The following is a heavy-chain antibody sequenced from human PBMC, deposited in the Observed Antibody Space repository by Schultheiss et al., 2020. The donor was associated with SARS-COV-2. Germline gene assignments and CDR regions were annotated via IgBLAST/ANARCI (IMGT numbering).Heavy chain of an antibody. D-gene: IGHD3-3*01. J-gene: IGHJ5*02. CDR2: ISYDGSNK. Sequence: GGSLRLSCAASGFTFSRYGMHRVRQAPGKGLEWVAVISYDGSNKYYADSVKGRFTISRDNSKNTLYLQMNSLRVEDTAVYYCARGGLRYLEWPWGQGILVTVSS. CDR3: ARGGLRYLEWP. V-gene: IGHV3-30*12. CDR1: GFTFSRYG.